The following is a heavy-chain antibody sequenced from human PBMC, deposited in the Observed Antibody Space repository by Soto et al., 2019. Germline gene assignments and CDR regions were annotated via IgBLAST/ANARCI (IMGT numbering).Heavy chain of an antibody. Sequence: SQTLSLTCVISGDSVSSDRASWNWIRQSPSRGLEWLAKTYYRSKWSYDYAISVRSRIIIIPDTSRNQFSLQLNSVTPEDTAVYYCVRLRGNGWLDLWGQGTQVTASS. CDR3: VRLRGNGWLDL. CDR1: GDSVSSDRAS. J-gene: IGHJ5*02. CDR2: TYYRSKWSY. V-gene: IGHV6-1*01.